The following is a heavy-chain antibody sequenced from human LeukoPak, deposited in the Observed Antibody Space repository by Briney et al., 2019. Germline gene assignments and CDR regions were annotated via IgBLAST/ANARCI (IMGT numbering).Heavy chain of an antibody. J-gene: IGHJ4*02. CDR3: AKDPTIYGSGSPWYFDY. CDR2: ISYDGSNK. V-gene: IGHV3-30*18. D-gene: IGHD3-10*01. CDR1: GFTFSSYS. Sequence: GGSLRLSCAASGFTFSSYSMNWVRQAPGKGLEWVAVISYDGSNKYYADSVKGRFTISRDNSKNTLYLQMNSLRAEDTAVYYCAKDPTIYGSGSPWYFDYWGQGTLVTVSS.